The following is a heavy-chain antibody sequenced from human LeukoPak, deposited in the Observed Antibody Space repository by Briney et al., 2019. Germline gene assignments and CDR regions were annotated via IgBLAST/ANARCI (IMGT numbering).Heavy chain of an antibody. CDR1: GYTFTSYG. CDR3: ARVLMVRGVIDWFDP. CDR2: ISAYNGNT. J-gene: IGHJ5*02. D-gene: IGHD3-10*01. V-gene: IGHV1-18*01. Sequence: GASVKVSCKASGYTFTSYGISWVRQAPGQGLEWMGWISAYNGNTNYAQKLQGRVTMTTDTSTSTAYMELRSLRSDDTAVYYCARVLMVRGVIDWFDPWGQGTLVTVSS.